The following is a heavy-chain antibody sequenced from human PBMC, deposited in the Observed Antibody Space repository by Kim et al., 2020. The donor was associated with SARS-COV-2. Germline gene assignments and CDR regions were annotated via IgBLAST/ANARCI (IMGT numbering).Heavy chain of an antibody. D-gene: IGHD3-10*01. V-gene: IGHV1-69*13. CDR2: IIPIFGTA. J-gene: IGHJ5*02. Sequence: SVKVSCKASGGTFSSYAISWVRQAPGQGLEWMGGIIPIFGTANYAQKFQGRVTITADESTSTAYMELSSLRSEDTAVYYCALARGSRYNWFDPWGQGTLVTVSS. CDR3: ALARGSRYNWFDP. CDR1: GGTFSSYA.